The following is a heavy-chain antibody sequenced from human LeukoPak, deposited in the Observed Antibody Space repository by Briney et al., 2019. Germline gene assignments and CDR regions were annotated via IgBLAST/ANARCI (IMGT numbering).Heavy chain of an antibody. D-gene: IGHD6-13*01. V-gene: IGHV1-46*01. CDR2: INPSGGST. J-gene: IGHJ6*02. CDR1: GYTFTSYY. Sequence: ASVKVSCKASGYTFTSYYMHWVRQAPGQGLEGIGIINPSGGSTSYAQKFQGRVTMTRDTSTSTVYMELSSLRSEDTAVYYCASTRSVGRYSSSWYFYYGMDVWGQGTTVTVSS. CDR3: ASTRSVGRYSSSWYFYYGMDV.